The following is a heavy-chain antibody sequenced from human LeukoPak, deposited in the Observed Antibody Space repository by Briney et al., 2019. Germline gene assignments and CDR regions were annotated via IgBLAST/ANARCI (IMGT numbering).Heavy chain of an antibody. D-gene: IGHD3-3*01. J-gene: IGHJ6*02. Sequence: ASVKVSCKASGYTFTGYYLHWVRQAPGQGLEWMGWISAYNGNTNYAQKLQGRVTMTTDTSTSTAYMELRSLRSDDTAVYYCASSTIFGVDPFYYGMDVWGQGTTVTVSS. CDR1: GYTFTGYY. CDR3: ASSTIFGVDPFYYGMDV. CDR2: ISAYNGNT. V-gene: IGHV1-18*04.